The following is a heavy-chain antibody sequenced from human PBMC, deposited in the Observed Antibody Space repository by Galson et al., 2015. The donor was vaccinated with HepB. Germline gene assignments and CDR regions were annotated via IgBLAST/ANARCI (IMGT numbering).Heavy chain of an antibody. Sequence: SLRLSCAASGYSFSNYAMTWVRQAPGKGLEWVSAISGSGGSTYQADPVKGRFTISRDNSKNALYLHMSSLRAEDTAVYYCAKGHGSGDYYYNYYGMDVWGLGTTVTVSS. CDR1: GYSFSNYA. V-gene: IGHV3-23*01. CDR2: ISGSGGST. D-gene: IGHD3-10*01. CDR3: AKGHGSGDYYYNYYGMDV. J-gene: IGHJ6*02.